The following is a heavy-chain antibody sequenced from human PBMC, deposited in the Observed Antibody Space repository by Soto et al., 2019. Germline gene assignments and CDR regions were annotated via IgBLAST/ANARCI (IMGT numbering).Heavy chain of an antibody. V-gene: IGHV5-51*01. D-gene: IGHD4-17*01. CDR2: IYPSDSDT. CDR3: ARPANTVADHFDL. Sequence: ESLKISFQVSGYTFTIYWVGWVRQIPGKGLEWMGFIYPSDSDTRYSPSFQGQVTISADQSINTAYLQWDSLKASDTAIYYCARPANTVADHFDLWGQGTPVTVSS. CDR1: GYTFTIYW. J-gene: IGHJ4*02.